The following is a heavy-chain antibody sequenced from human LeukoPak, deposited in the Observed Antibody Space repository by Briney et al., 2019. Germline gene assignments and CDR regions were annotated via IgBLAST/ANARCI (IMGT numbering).Heavy chain of an antibody. CDR2: INPNTGDT. CDR3: ARDQPALDY. CDR1: GFTFTGYY. J-gene: IGHJ4*02. V-gene: IGHV1-2*02. Sequence: ASVKVSCKASGFTFTGYYMHWVRQAPGQGLEWMGWINPNTGDTDYAQKFQGRVTMTRDTSITTAYMELSRLRYDDTAVYYCARDQPALDYWGRGTLVTDSS.